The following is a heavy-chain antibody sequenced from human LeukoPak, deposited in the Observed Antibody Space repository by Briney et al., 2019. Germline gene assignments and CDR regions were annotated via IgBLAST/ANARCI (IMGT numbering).Heavy chain of an antibody. V-gene: IGHV1-69*04. CDR1: GDAFNNYA. CDR2: IIPTLKKS. Sequence: RRASVKVSCTTSGDAFNNYAISWARQAPGQGLEWLGRIIPTLKKSNYAQKFQGRVTITADRRTTTIYMEVNGLRSEDTAVYYCSRQLTVGESSSDYWGQGTQVTVSS. CDR3: SRQLTVGESSSDY. D-gene: IGHD3-16*01. J-gene: IGHJ4*02.